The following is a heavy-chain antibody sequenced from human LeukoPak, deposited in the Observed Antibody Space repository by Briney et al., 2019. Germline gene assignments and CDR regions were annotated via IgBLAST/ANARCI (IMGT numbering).Heavy chain of an antibody. Sequence: GGSLRLSCAASGFIFSSYDVHWIRQAPGKGLEWVAVISHDGSIKYYADSVKGRFTISRDNSKNTLYLQMNSLRAEDTAVYYCAKNPHYDILTGYQGYWGQGTLVTVSS. CDR2: ISHDGSIK. CDR3: AKNPHYDILTGYQGY. CDR1: GFIFSSYD. D-gene: IGHD3-9*01. V-gene: IGHV3-30-3*02. J-gene: IGHJ4*02.